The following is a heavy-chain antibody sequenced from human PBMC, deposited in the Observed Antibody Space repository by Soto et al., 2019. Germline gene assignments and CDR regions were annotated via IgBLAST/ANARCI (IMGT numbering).Heavy chain of an antibody. Sequence: ASVKVSCKASGYTFSGYYIYWVRQAPGQGLEWMGWINPNSGDTSYAQKFQGRVTMTRDSSINTAYMELSRLRSDDTAVYYCARARTYYFETSAFDYWGQGTPVTVS. CDR1: GYTFSGYY. CDR3: ARARTYYFETSAFDY. V-gene: IGHV1-2*02. J-gene: IGHJ4*02. CDR2: INPNSGDT. D-gene: IGHD3-22*01.